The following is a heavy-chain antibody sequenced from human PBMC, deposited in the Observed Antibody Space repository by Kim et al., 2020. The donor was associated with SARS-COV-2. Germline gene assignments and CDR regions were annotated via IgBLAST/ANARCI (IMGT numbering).Heavy chain of an antibody. V-gene: IGHV3-23*01. CDR3: AIYVVRQLVTHD. J-gene: IGHJ4*02. Sequence: GGSLRLSCAASGFTFSNYAMTWVRQAPGRGLEWVSAISSTGGSPYYTDSVKGRFTISRDNSKNTLHLQMNSLRAEDTAVYYCAIYVVRQLVTHDSVPGTL. CDR2: ISSTGGSP. CDR1: GFTFSNYA. D-gene: IGHD6-6*01.